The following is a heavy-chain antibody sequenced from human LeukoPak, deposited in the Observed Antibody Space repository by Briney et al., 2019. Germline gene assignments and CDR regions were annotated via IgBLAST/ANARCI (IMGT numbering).Heavy chain of an antibody. Sequence: GRSLRLSCAASGFTFSSYAMHWVRQAPGKGLEWVAVISYDGSNKYYADSVKGRLTISRDNSKNTLYLQMNSLRAEDTAVYYCAREFSDILTGYMQYYFDYWGQGTLVTVSS. CDR3: AREFSDILTGYMQYYFDY. J-gene: IGHJ4*02. CDR2: ISYDGSNK. V-gene: IGHV3-30*04. CDR1: GFTFSSYA. D-gene: IGHD3-9*01.